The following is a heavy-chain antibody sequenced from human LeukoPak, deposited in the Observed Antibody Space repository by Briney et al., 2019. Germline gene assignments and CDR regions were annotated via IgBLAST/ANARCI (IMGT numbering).Heavy chain of an antibody. J-gene: IGHJ4*02. CDR1: GGSFSGYY. CDR3: ARGARWYQLLDY. Sequence: ETLSLTCAVYGGSFSGYYWSWIRQPPGKGLEWIGEVNHSGSTNYNPSLKSRVTISVDTSKNQFSLKLSSVTAADTAVYYCARGARWYQLLDYWGQGTLVTVSS. CDR2: VNHSGST. D-gene: IGHD2-2*01. V-gene: IGHV4-34*01.